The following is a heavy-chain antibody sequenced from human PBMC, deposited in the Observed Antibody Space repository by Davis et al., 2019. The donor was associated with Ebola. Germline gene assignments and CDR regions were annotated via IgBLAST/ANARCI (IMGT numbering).Heavy chain of an antibody. V-gene: IGHV3-21*01. D-gene: IGHD2-8*02. CDR2: ISSSSNYI. CDR3: ARGRRLLADAFHI. Sequence: GGSLRLSCAASGFNFYNYAMSWVRQAPGKGLEWVSTISSSSNYIYYAESVKGRFAISRDNAKNSLTLQMNGLGAEDTAVYYCARGRRLLADAFHIWGQGTMVTASS. J-gene: IGHJ3*02. CDR1: GFNFYNYA.